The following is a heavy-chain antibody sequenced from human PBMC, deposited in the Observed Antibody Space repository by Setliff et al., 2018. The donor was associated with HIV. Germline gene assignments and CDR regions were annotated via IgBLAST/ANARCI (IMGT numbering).Heavy chain of an antibody. CDR1: GFTFSSAW. J-gene: IGHJ6*02. CDR2: ISPDGSAT. CDR3: ARDYLYYNLYNGSPVYGMDV. V-gene: IGHV3-7*01. Sequence: GGSLRLSCAASGFTFSSAWMGWVRQAPAKGLEWVANISPDGSATYYVDSVKGRFTISRDNAKKSLYLQMNSLRVEDTAVYYCARDYLYYNLYNGSPVYGMDVWGQGTTVTVSS. D-gene: IGHD3-3*01.